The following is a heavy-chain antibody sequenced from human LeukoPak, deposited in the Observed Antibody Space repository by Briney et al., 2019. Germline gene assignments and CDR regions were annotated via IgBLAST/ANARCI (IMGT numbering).Heavy chain of an antibody. CDR2: IIPIFGTA. J-gene: IGHJ6*03. CDR1: GGTFSSYA. CDR3: ARNLETYYYDSSGRYDYYYMDV. V-gene: IGHV1-69*05. D-gene: IGHD3-22*01. Sequence: SVKVSCKASGGTFSSYAISWVRQAPGQGLEWMGGIIPIFGTANYAQKSQGRVTITTDESTSTAYMELSSLRSEDTAVYYCARNLETYYYDSSGRYDYYYMDVWGKGTTVTVSS.